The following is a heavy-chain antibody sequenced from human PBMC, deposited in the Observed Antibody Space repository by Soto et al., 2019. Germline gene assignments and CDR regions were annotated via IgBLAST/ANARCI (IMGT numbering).Heavy chain of an antibody. CDR2: ISSSSSYI. CDR1: GESLCISG. Sequence: LGSAACGESLCISGVDGVFQKPGKGLEWVSAISSSSSYIYYEDSVKGRFTISRDNAKNSLYLQMNSLRAEDTALYYCARDYSGNIRPYFFDFWGLGTLVTVSS. V-gene: IGHV3-21*01. CDR3: ARDYSGNIRPYFFDF. J-gene: IGHJ4*01. D-gene: IGHD2-15*01.